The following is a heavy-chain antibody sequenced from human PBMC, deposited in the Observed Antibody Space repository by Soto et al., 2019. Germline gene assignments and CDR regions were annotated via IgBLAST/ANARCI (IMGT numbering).Heavy chain of an antibody. CDR3: AHTPRTSGSGIGRFDP. V-gene: IGHV2-5*02. CDR1: GFSLSTSGVG. J-gene: IGHJ5*02. D-gene: IGHD3-10*01. Sequence: QITLKESGPTLVKPTQTLTLTCTFSGFSLSTSGVGVGWIRQPPGKALEWLALIFWDDDKRYSPSLRSRLTIPKDPPKTQVVLIMTHIDPVDTATYYCAHTPRTSGSGIGRFDPWGQGTLVTVSS. CDR2: IFWDDDK.